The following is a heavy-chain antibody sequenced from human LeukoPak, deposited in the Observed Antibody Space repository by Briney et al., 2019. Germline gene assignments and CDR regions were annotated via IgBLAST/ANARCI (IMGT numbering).Heavy chain of an antibody. CDR3: AKIPDVPYSSGPEDYYMDV. V-gene: IGHV3-23*01. CDR2: ISGSGGST. D-gene: IGHD6-19*01. J-gene: IGHJ6*03. CDR1: GFTVSRNY. Sequence: GGSLRLSCAASGFTVSRNYMSWVRQAPGKGLEWVSAISGSGGSTYYADSVKGRFTISRDNSKNTLYLQMNSLRAEDTAVYYCAKIPDVPYSSGPEDYYMDVWGKGTTVTISS.